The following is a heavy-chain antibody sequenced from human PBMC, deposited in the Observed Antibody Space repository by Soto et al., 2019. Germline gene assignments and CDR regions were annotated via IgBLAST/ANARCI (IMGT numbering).Heavy chain of an antibody. CDR3: SRELSYCSGGSCYPYYFDY. Sequence: SETLSLTCTVSGGSVSSGSYYWSWIRQPPGKGLEWIGYIYYSGSTNYNHSLKSRVTISVDTSKNQFSLKLSSVTAADTAVYYCSRELSYCSGGSCYPYYFDYWGQGTLVTVSS. J-gene: IGHJ4*02. D-gene: IGHD2-15*01. CDR1: GGSVSSGSYY. V-gene: IGHV4-61*01. CDR2: IYYSGST.